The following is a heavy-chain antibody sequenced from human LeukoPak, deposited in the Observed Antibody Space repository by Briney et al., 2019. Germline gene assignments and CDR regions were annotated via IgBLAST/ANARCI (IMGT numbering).Heavy chain of an antibody. V-gene: IGHV4-59*01. CDR2: IYYSGST. D-gene: IGHD3-10*01. Sequence: SETLSLTCTVSGGSISSYYWSWIRQPPGKGLEWIGYIYYSGSTNYNPSLKSRVIISVDTSKNQFSLKLSSVTAADTAVYYCARLSITMVRGAYFDYWGQGTLVTVSS. J-gene: IGHJ4*02. CDR3: ARLSITMVRGAYFDY. CDR1: GGSISSYY.